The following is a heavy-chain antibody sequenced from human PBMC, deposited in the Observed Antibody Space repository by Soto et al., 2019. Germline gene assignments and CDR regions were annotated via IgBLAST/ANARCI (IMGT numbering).Heavy chain of an antibody. D-gene: IGHD3-22*01. V-gene: IGHV1-18*01. CDR3: ARSTYYYDSSGYLEDY. J-gene: IGHJ4*02. Sequence: ASVKVSCKASGYTFTSYGISWVRQAPGQGLEWMGWISAYNGNTNYAQKLQGRVTMTTDTSTSTAYMELRSLRSDDTAVYYCARSTYYYDSSGYLEDYWGQGTLVTVSS. CDR1: GYTFTSYG. CDR2: ISAYNGNT.